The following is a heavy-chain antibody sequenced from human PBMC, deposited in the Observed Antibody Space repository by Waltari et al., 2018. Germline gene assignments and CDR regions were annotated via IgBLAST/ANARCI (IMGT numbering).Heavy chain of an antibody. CDR3: AKSRYYYDSSGYYPFWDY. CDR1: GFTFSSYA. V-gene: IGHV3-23*04. Sequence: EVQLVESGGGLVQPGGSLRLSCAASGFTFSSYAIHWVRQAPGKGLEWVSAISGSGGSTYYADSVKGRFTISRDNSKNTLYLQMNSLRAEDTAVYYCAKSRYYYDSSGYYPFWDYWGQGTLVTVSS. CDR2: ISGSGGST. D-gene: IGHD3-22*01. J-gene: IGHJ4*02.